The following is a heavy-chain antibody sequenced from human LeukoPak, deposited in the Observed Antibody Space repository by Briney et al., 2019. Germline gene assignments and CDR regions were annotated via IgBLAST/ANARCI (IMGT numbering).Heavy chain of an antibody. V-gene: IGHV3-74*01. J-gene: IGHJ4*02. CDR1: GFTFSSYW. CDR2: INTDGSST. D-gene: IGHD1/OR15-1a*01. CDR3: ARVEQEDYFDY. Sequence: PGGSLRLSCAASGFTFSSYWMHWVRQAPGKGLAWVSRINTDGSSTSYADSVKGRFTISRDNAKNTLYLQMNSLRAEDTAVYYCARVEQEDYFDYWGQGTLVTVSS.